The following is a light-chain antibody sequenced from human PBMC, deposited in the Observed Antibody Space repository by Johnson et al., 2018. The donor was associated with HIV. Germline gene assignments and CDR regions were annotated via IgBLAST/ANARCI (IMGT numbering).Light chain of an antibody. CDR3: GTWDSSLRAGF. V-gene: IGLV1-51*01. J-gene: IGLJ1*01. CDR2: DNN. Sequence: SVLTQPPSVSAAPGQKVTISCSGSSSNIGNNYVSWYQQIPGTAPKLLIYDNNKRPSGIPDRFSGSKSGPSATLGTTGLQTGDEADYYFGTWDSSLRAGFFGTGTKVTVL. CDR1: SSNIGNNY.